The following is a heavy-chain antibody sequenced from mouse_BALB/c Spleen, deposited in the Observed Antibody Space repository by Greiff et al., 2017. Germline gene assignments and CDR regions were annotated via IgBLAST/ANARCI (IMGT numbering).Heavy chain of an antibody. D-gene: IGHD2-4*01. Sequence: EVKLVESGGGLVKPGGSLKLSCAASGFTFSSYAMSWVRQTPEKRLEWVATISSGGGNTYYPDSVKGRFTISRDNAKNNLYLQMSSLRSEDTALYYCARRLDYAMDYWGQGTSVTVSS. V-gene: IGHV5-9*03. CDR2: ISSGGGNT. CDR3: ARRLDYAMDY. J-gene: IGHJ4*01. CDR1: GFTFSSYA.